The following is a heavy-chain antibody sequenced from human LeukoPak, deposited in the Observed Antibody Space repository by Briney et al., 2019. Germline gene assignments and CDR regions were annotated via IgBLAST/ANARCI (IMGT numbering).Heavy chain of an antibody. CDR3: AKGIDSGYDYRWFDP. D-gene: IGHD5-12*01. J-gene: IGHJ5*02. CDR1: GFTFSSYA. V-gene: IGHV3-23*01. Sequence: GGSLRLSCAASGFTFSSYAMSWVRQGPGKGLEWVSSISGSGGSTYYADSVKGRFTISRDNSKNTLYLQMNSLRAEDTAVYYCAKGIDSGYDYRWFDPWGQGTLVTVSS. CDR2: ISGSGGST.